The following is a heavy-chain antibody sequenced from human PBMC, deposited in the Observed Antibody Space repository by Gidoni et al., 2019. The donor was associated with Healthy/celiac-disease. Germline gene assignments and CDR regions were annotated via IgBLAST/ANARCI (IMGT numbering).Heavy chain of an antibody. J-gene: IGHJ4*02. Sequence: QVQLQESGPGLVKPSGTRSLTCAVSGGSISRSNWWSWVRQPPGKGLEWIGEIYHSGSTNYNPSLKIRVTISVDKSKNQFSLKLSSVTAADTAVYYCARAVEIAVAVHFDYWGQGTLVTVSS. D-gene: IGHD6-19*01. CDR1: GGSISRSNW. CDR3: ARAVEIAVAVHFDY. V-gene: IGHV4-4*02. CDR2: IYHSGST.